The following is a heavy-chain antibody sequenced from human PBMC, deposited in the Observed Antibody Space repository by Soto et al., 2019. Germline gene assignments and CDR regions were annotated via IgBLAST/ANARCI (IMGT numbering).Heavy chain of an antibody. V-gene: IGHV3-49*04. CDR3: SRGSFGYYGP. D-gene: IGHD2-2*03. CDR2: IRNTPYGGTT. CDR1: GFRFSEHA. Sequence: DVQLVESGGGLVAPGRSLRLSCNCSGFRFSEHAMTWVRQAPGKGLEWVGFIRNTPYGGTTDYAASVRGRFTISRDDSASIAYLQMNSLKTEDSGFYYCSRGSFGYYGPWGPGTLVTVS. J-gene: IGHJ5*02.